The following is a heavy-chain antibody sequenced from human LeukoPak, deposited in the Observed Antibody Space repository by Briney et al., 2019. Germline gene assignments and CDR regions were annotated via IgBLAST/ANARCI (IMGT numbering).Heavy chain of an antibody. J-gene: IGHJ4*02. CDR2: IYPGDSDT. D-gene: IGHD2-8*01. Sequence: GESLKISCKGSGYSFTSYWIGWVRQMPGKGLEWMGIIYPGDSDTRYSPSFQGQVTISADKSISTAYLQWSSLEASDTAMYYCARLGEYCTNGVCSYYFDYWGQGTLVTVSS. V-gene: IGHV5-51*01. CDR1: GYSFTSYW. CDR3: ARLGEYCTNGVCSYYFDY.